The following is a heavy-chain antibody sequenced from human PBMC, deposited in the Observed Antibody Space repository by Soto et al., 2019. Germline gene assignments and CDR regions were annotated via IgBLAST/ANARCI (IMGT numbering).Heavy chain of an antibody. Sequence: GGSLRLSCAASGFIFGNAWINWVRQAPGKWLEWVGRIKSKVDGGTSDFAAPVKDRFAISRDDSKNIVYLEMNGLKTEDTAMYYCTTDSYMTTVIVRFDYWGHGTQVTVSS. J-gene: IGHJ4*01. CDR1: GFIFGNAW. V-gene: IGHV3-15*07. D-gene: IGHD3-16*01. CDR3: TTDSYMTTVIVRFDY. CDR2: IKSKVDGGTS.